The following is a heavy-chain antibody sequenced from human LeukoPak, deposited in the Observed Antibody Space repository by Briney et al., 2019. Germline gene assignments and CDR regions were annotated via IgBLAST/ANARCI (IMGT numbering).Heavy chain of an antibody. CDR3: AKVVGGSTGDYYYYGMDV. CDR2: IKQDGSEK. Sequence: PGGSLRLSCAASGFTFSSYWMTWVRQAAGKGLEWVAHIKQDGSEKNHAGSVKGRFTISRDNAKNTLYLEMNSLRAEDTAVYYCAKVVGGSTGDYYYYGMDVWGQGTTVTVSS. V-gene: IGHV3-7*01. D-gene: IGHD1-26*01. CDR1: GFTFSSYW. J-gene: IGHJ6*02.